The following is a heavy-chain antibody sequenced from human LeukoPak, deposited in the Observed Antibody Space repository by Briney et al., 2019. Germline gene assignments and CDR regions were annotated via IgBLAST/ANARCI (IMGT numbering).Heavy chain of an antibody. Sequence: ASVKVSCKASGYTFTMYYIHWVRQAPGQGLEWMGMINPSDGATTYAQRFQGRVTMTRDMSTTTVYIDLRSLRSEDTAVYFCAREYSGGLSGSLGGLFASYYTYYYMDVWGRGTTVTVSS. CDR1: GYTFTMYY. J-gene: IGHJ6*03. CDR3: AREYSGGLSGSLGGLFASYYTYYYMDV. V-gene: IGHV1-46*01. CDR2: INPSDGAT. D-gene: IGHD3-16*01.